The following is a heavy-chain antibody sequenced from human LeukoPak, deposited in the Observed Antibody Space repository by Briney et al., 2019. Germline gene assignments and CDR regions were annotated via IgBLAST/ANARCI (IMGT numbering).Heavy chain of an antibody. D-gene: IGHD3-22*01. V-gene: IGHV4-4*07. CDR3: AGSYYYDSSGYSNWEIDY. CDR2: IYTSGST. CDR1: GGSISSYY. J-gene: IGHJ4*02. Sequence: PSETLSLTCTVSGGSISSYYWSWIRQPAGKGLEWIGRIYTSGSTNYNPSLKSRVTMSVDTSKNHFSLKPSSVTAADTAVYYCAGSYYYDSSGYSNWEIDYWGQGTLVTVSS.